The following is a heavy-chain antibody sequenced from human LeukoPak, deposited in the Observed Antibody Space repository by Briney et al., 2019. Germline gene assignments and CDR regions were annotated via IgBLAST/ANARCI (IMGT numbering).Heavy chain of an antibody. V-gene: IGHV4-59*01. Sequence: SETLSLACTVSGGSISSYYWSWIRQPPGKGLEWIGYIYYSGSTNYNPSLKSRVTISVDTSKNQFSLKLSSVTVADTAVYYCARGSIGSGSYYFDYWGQGTLVTVSS. CDR2: IYYSGST. J-gene: IGHJ4*02. CDR1: GGSISSYY. CDR3: ARGSIGSGSYYFDY. D-gene: IGHD3-10*01.